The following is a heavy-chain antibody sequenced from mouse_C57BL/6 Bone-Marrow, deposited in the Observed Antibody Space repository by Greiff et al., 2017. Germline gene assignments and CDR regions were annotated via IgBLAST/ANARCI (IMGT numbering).Heavy chain of an antibody. D-gene: IGHD1-1*01. Sequence: VKLVESGPELVKPGASVKLSCKASGYTFTSYDINWVKQRPGQGLEWIGWIYPRDGSTKYNEKFNGKATLTVDTSSSTAYMELHSLTSEDSAVYFCARLEFDGSSGDWYFDVWGTGTTVTVSS. CDR2: IYPRDGST. CDR3: ARLEFDGSSGDWYFDV. J-gene: IGHJ1*03. V-gene: IGHV1-85*01. CDR1: GYTFTSYD.